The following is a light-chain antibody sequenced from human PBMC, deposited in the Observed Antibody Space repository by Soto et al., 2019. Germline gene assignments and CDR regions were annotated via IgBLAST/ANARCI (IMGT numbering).Light chain of an antibody. CDR3: QQYNNWPKT. J-gene: IGKJ1*01. V-gene: IGKV3-15*01. CDR1: QMVTSN. CDR2: GAS. Sequence: EIVMTQSPATRFLSQGERATLSCRASQMVTSNLAWYQQKPGQAPRLLIYGASTRATGIPARFSGSGSGTEFTLTISSLQSEDFAVYYCQQYNNWPKTFGQGTKVEIK.